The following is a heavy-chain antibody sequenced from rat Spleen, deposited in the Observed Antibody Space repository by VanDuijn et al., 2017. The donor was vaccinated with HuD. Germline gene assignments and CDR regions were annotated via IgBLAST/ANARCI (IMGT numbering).Heavy chain of an antibody. Sequence: QVQLKESGPGLVQPSQTLSLTRTVSGFSLTSYHLSWVRQPPGKGLEWMGVIWTGGSTAYNSSFQSRLSVSRDISKSQVFLRMNSLQTEDTATYYCVRANRESYAHFDYWGQGVMVTVSS. CDR3: VRANRESYAHFDY. D-gene: IGHD1-12*01. CDR1: GFSLTSYH. J-gene: IGHJ2*01. CDR2: IWTGGST. V-gene: IGHV2-43*01.